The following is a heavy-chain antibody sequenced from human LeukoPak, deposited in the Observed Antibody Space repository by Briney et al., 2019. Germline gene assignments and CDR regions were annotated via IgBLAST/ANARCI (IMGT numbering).Heavy chain of an antibody. Sequence: SETLSLTCTVSGGSISSYYWSGIRQPPGKGLEWIGYIYYSGSTNYNPSLKSRVTISVDTSKNQFSLKLSSVTAADTAVYYCARDSVYYGIDYFDYWGQGTLVTVSS. J-gene: IGHJ4*02. CDR3: ARDSVYYGIDYFDY. V-gene: IGHV4-59*01. CDR1: GGSISSYY. CDR2: IYYSGST. D-gene: IGHD3-22*01.